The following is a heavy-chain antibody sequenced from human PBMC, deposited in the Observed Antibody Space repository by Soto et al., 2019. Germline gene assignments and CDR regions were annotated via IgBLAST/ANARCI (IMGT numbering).Heavy chain of an antibody. J-gene: IGHJ6*02. Sequence: QVQLVQSGAEVKKPGSSVKVSCKASGGTFSSYAISWVRQAPGQGLEWMGGIIPIFGTANYAQKFQGRVTITADESTSTAYMELSSLRSEDTAVYYCASTVSISTSCYAVGYYYYGMDVWGQGTTVTVSS. D-gene: IGHD2-2*01. CDR1: GGTFSSYA. CDR2: IIPIFGTA. V-gene: IGHV1-69*12. CDR3: ASTVSISTSCYAVGYYYYGMDV.